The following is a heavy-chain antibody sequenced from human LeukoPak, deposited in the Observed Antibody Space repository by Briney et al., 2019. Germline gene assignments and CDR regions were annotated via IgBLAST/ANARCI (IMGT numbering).Heavy chain of an antibody. J-gene: IGHJ4*02. CDR2: ISAYNGNT. CDR1: GYTFTSYG. Sequence: ASVTVSCKDSGYTFTSYGISWVRQAPGQGLEWMGWISAYNGNTNYAQMLQGRVTMTTDTSTSTAYMELRSLRSDDTAVYYCARGYDILTGYYKVLGYWGQGTLVTVSS. CDR3: ARGYDILTGYYKVLGY. D-gene: IGHD3-9*01. V-gene: IGHV1-18*04.